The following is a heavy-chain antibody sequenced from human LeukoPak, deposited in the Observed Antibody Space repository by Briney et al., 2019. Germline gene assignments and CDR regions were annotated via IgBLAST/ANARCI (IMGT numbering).Heavy chain of an antibody. CDR2: IRSKAYGGTT. V-gene: IGHV3-49*04. CDR1: GFTFGDYA. CDR3: TRREDFDWLLLYGMDV. J-gene: IGHJ6*04. D-gene: IGHD3-9*01. Sequence: PGGSLRLSCTASGFTFGDYAMSWVRQAPGKGLEWVGFIRSKAYGGTTEYAASVKGRFTISRDDSKSIAYLQMNSLKTEDTAVYYCTRREDFDWLLLYGMDVWGKGTTVTVSS.